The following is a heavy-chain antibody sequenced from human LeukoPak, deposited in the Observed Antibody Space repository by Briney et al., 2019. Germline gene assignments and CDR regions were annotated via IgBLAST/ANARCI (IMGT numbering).Heavy chain of an antibody. CDR2: INHSGST. D-gene: IGHD6-13*01. Sequence: SETLSLTCAVYGGSFSGYYWSWIRQPPGKGLEWIGEINHSGSTNYNPSLKSRVTISVDTSKNQFSLKLSSVTAADTTVYYCARGGSSSWYYYYGMDVWGQGTTVTVSS. V-gene: IGHV4-34*01. J-gene: IGHJ6*02. CDR3: ARGGSSSWYYYYGMDV. CDR1: GGSFSGYY.